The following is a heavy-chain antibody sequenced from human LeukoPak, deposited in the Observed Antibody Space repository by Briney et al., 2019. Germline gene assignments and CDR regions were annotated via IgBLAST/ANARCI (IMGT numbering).Heavy chain of an antibody. D-gene: IGHD6-19*01. CDR2: IWYDGSNK. CDR1: GFTFSSYG. V-gene: IGHV3-33*01. J-gene: IGHJ5*02. CDR3: ASGAVGYSSGRRWFDP. Sequence: AGRSLRLSCAASGFTFSSYGMHWVRQAPGKGLEWVADIWYDGSNKYYADSVKGRFTISRDNSKNTLYLQMNSLRAEDTAVYYCASGAVGYSSGRRWFDPWGQGTLVTVSS.